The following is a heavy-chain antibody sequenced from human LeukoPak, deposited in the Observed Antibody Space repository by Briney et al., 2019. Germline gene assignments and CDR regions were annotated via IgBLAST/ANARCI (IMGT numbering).Heavy chain of an antibody. V-gene: IGHV1-46*01. J-gene: IGHJ5*02. CDR2: INPSGGST. Sequence: EASVKVSCKTSGGSFSNYAITWVRQAPGQGLEWMGIINPSGGSTTYAQNFQGRVTMTRDTSTSTVYMELGSLRSEDSAVYYCARELGDYYNWFDPWGQGALVTVSS. CDR3: ARELGDYYNWFDP. D-gene: IGHD3-10*01. CDR1: GGSFSNYA.